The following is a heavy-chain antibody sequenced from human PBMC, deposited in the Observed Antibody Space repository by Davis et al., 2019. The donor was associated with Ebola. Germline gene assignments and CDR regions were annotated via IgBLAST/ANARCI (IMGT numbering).Heavy chain of an antibody. J-gene: IGHJ5*02. CDR1: GYTFTDYY. CDR3: ARVQHHTYDYAQLSWFDP. CDR2: INPNSGGT. V-gene: IGHV1-2*02. D-gene: IGHD4-17*01. Sequence: ASVKVSCKTSGYTFTDYYMHWVRQAPGQGLEWMGWINPNSGGTNYAQKFQGRVTMTRDTSISTAYMELSRLRSDDTAVYYCARVQHHTYDYAQLSWFDPWGQGTLVTVSS.